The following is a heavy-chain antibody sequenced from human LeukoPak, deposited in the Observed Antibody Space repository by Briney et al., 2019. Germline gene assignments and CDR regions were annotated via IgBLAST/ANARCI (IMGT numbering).Heavy chain of an antibody. CDR1: GGTFSSYA. Sequence: SVKVSCKASGGTFSSYAISWVRQAPGQGLEWMGGIIPIFGTANYAQKFQGRVTITADEYTSTAYMELSSLRSEDTAVYYCARTIVLRYFDWLLLDYWGQGTLVTVSS. D-gene: IGHD3-9*01. J-gene: IGHJ4*02. V-gene: IGHV1-69*13. CDR2: IIPIFGTA. CDR3: ARTIVLRYFDWLLLDY.